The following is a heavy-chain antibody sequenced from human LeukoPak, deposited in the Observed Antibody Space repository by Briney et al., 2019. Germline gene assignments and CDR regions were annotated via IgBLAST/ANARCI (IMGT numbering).Heavy chain of an antibody. J-gene: IGHJ4*02. CDR3: VRERNNFWSGHHSIFDS. V-gene: IGHV3-74*01. CDR1: GFIFSDHW. Sequence: HPGGSLRLSCAASGFIFSDHWMHWVRQAPGKGLVWLSRINNDGSSTIYADSVKGRFTFSRDNAENTLSLEMSSLRVEDTAVYYCVRERNNFWSGHHSIFDSWGQGTLVTVSS. CDR2: INNDGSST. D-gene: IGHD3-3*01.